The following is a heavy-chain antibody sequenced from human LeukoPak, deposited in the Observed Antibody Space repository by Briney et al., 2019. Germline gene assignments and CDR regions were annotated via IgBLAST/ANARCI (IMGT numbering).Heavy chain of an antibody. CDR3: GRDIVDGGDDY. CDR1: GFTFSSYW. CDR2: INSDGSST. V-gene: IGHV3-74*01. J-gene: IGHJ4*02. D-gene: IGHD2-21*02. Sequence: GGSLRLSCAASGFTFSSYWMHWVRQAPGKGLVWVSRINSDGSSTSYADSVKGRFTISRDNAKNTLNLQMNSLRAEDTAVYYCGRDIVDGGDDYWGQGTLVTVSS.